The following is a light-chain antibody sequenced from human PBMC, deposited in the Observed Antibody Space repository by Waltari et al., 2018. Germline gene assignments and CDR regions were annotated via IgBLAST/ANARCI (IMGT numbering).Light chain of an antibody. Sequence: QSVLTQPPSASGPPGQPVTISCHGRTSYIGYNYVNWYQQLPGTAPKLLIYMNHQRPSGVPDRFSGSRSGTSASLAISRLRSEDQANYYCAGWDDSLNGHIVFGGGTKLTVL. CDR3: AGWDDSLNGHIV. V-gene: IGLV1-47*01. J-gene: IGLJ2*01. CDR1: TSYIGYNY. CDR2: MNH.